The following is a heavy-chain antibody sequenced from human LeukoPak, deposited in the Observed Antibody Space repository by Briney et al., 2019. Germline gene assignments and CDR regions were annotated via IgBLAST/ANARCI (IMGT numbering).Heavy chain of an antibody. D-gene: IGHD5-18*01. J-gene: IGHJ2*01. CDR1: GDSVSSNSVT. CDR2: TYYRSKWYN. V-gene: IGHV6-1*01. CDR3: TRGGSYGYYWYFDL. Sequence: SQTLSLTCAISGDSVSSNSVTWNWIRQSPSRGLEWLGRTYYRSKWYNDYAVSVKSRITINPDTSKNQFSLQLNSVTPEDTAVYYCTRGGSYGYYWYFDLWGRGTLVTVSS.